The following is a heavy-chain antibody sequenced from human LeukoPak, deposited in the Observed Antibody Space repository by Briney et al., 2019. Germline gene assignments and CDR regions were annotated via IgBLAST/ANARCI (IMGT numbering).Heavy chain of an antibody. D-gene: IGHD3-10*01. CDR2: INPSGGST. V-gene: IGHV1-46*01. CDR1: GGTFSSYA. Sequence: ASVKVSCKASGGTFSSYAISWVRQAPGQGLEWMGIINPSGGSTSYAQKFQGRVTMTRDMSTSTVYMELSSLRSEDTAVYYCARGFTMVRGPNDYWGQGTLVTVSS. J-gene: IGHJ4*02. CDR3: ARGFTMVRGPNDY.